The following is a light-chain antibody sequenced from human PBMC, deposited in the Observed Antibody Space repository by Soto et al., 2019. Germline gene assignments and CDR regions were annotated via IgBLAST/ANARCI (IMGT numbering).Light chain of an antibody. V-gene: IGLV2-14*01. J-gene: IGLJ1*01. CDR2: EVS. CDR3: SSYTSSSTYV. CDR1: SSDVGGYNY. Sequence: QSALTQPASVSGSPGQSITISCTGTSSDVGGYNYVSWYQQHPGKDPKLMIYEVSNRPSGVSNRFSGSKSGNTASLTIYGLQAEDEADYYCSSYTSSSTYVFGTGTKVTVL.